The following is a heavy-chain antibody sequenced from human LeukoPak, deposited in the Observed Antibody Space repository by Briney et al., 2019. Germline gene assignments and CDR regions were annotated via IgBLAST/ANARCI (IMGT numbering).Heavy chain of an antibody. CDR3: ARVGGH. CDR1: GLTVSRNY. Sequence: GGSLRLSCAASGLTVSRNYMSWVRQAPGKGLESVSVIYSGGSTYYADSVRGRSTISRDNSKNTLYLQMNSLRVEDTAVYYCARVGGHWGQGTLVTVSS. J-gene: IGHJ4*02. V-gene: IGHV3-53*01. D-gene: IGHD3-10*01. CDR2: IYSGGST.